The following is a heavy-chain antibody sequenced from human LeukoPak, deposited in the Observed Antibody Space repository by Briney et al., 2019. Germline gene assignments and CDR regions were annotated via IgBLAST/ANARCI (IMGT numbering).Heavy chain of an antibody. Sequence: SQTLSLTCAISGDSVSSNSAAWNWIRQYPSRGLEWLGRTYYRSKWYNDYAVSVKSRITINPDTSKNQFSLQLNSVTPEDTAVYYCARVGDYGDYHPFDYWGQGTLVTVSS. CDR2: TYYRSKWYN. V-gene: IGHV6-1*01. CDR3: ARVGDYGDYHPFDY. CDR1: GDSVSSNSAA. D-gene: IGHD4-17*01. J-gene: IGHJ4*02.